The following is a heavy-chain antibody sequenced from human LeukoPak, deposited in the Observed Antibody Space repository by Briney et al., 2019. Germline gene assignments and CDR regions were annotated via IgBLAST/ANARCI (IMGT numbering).Heavy chain of an antibody. Sequence: GGSLRLSCAASGFTFSSYAMNWVRQAPGKGLEWVSAISGSGGSTYYADSVKGRFTISRDNSKNTLYLQMNSLRAEDTAVYYCAKSRPRIGSSGCFDYWGQGTLVTVSS. CDR1: GFTFSSYA. CDR2: ISGSGGST. J-gene: IGHJ4*02. D-gene: IGHD6-19*01. V-gene: IGHV3-23*01. CDR3: AKSRPRIGSSGCFDY.